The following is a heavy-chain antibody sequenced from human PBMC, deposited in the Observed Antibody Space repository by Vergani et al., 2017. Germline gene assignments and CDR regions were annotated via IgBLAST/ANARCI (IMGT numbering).Heavy chain of an antibody. V-gene: IGHV3-11*05. Sequence: QVQLVESGGGLVKPGGSLRLSCAASGFTFSDYYMSWIRQAPGKGLEWVSYISSSSSYTNYADSVKGRFTISRDNAKNSLYLQMNSLRAEDTAVYYCARGRSGYYRSYAFDIWGQGTMVTVSS. D-gene: IGHD3-3*01. CDR3: ARGRSGYYRSYAFDI. J-gene: IGHJ3*02. CDR2: ISSSSSYT. CDR1: GFTFSDYY.